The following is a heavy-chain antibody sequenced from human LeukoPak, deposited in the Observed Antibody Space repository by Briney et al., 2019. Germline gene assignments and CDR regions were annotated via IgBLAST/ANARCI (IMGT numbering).Heavy chain of an antibody. V-gene: IGHV3-30*18. Sequence: GGSLRLSCAASGFPFSGFALHWLRQTPGRGLEWVAVISHDGYNKQYVDSVKGRFTISRDNSKNTLYLQMNSLRAEDTAVYYCAKKVIVLMVYAPFDCWGQGTLVTVSS. J-gene: IGHJ4*02. CDR3: AKKVIVLMVYAPFDC. CDR2: ISHDGYNK. CDR1: GFPFSGFA. D-gene: IGHD2-8*01.